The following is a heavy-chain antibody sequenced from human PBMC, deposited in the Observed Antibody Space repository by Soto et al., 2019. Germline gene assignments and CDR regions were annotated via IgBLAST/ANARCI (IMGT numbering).Heavy chain of an antibody. Sequence: PGGSLRLSCAASGFTFSNYAMIWVRQAPGKGLEWVSAITGSGGYTYYADSVKGRFTISRDNSKNTLYLQMNSLRAEDTAVYYCAKLLVAAGSGYWGRGTLVTVSS. CDR3: AKLLVAAGSGY. J-gene: IGHJ4*02. D-gene: IGHD6-25*01. V-gene: IGHV3-23*01. CDR1: GFTFSNYA. CDR2: ITGSGGYT.